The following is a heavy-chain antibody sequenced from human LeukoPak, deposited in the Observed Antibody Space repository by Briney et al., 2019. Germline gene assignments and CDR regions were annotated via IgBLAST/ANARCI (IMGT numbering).Heavy chain of an antibody. CDR2: INSNGGGT. CDR1: GYTVTVYF. V-gene: IGHV1-2*02. CDR3: ARGVAGTPLTDY. D-gene: IGHD6-19*01. J-gene: IGHJ4*02. Sequence: ASVKVSCKSSGYTVTVYFVHWVRQAPGHALEWMGWINSNGGGTKHAQKFQGRVNTTRDASIRIAYMELSRLRSDDTAVYYCARGVAGTPLTDYGGQGTLVTVSS.